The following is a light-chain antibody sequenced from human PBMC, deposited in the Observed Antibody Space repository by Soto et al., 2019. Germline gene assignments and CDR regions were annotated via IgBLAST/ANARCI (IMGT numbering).Light chain of an antibody. CDR2: EVV. Sequence: QSVLTQPPSASGSPGQSVIISCTGTKSDIGVYDFVSWYQHHPGKAPRLIIYEVVQRPSGVPDRFSGSKSGNTASLTVSGLQAADEADYFCKSYAGSNTYVFGSGTKVTVL. J-gene: IGLJ1*01. V-gene: IGLV2-8*01. CDR1: KSDIGVYDF. CDR3: KSYAGSNTYV.